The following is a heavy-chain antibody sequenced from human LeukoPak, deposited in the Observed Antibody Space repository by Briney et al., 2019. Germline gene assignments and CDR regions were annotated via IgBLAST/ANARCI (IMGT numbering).Heavy chain of an antibody. J-gene: IGHJ4*02. CDR2: MNPNSGNT. CDR3: ARGRSLFGVVIEDY. CDR1: GYTFTSYD. V-gene: IGHV1-8*03. Sequence: ASVKVSCKASGYTFTSYDINWVRQATGQGLEWMGWMNPNSGNTGYAQKFQGRVTITRNTSISTAYMELSSLRSEDTAVYYCARGRSLFGVVIEDYWGQGTLVTVHS. D-gene: IGHD3-3*01.